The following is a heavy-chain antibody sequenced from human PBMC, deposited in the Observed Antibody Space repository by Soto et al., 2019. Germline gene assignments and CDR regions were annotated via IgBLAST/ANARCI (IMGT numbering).Heavy chain of an antibody. CDR3: ARALNPGIAVAGPDY. CDR2: IIPIFGTA. Sequence: SVKVSWKASGYTFTSYAMHWVRQAPGQGLEWMGGIIPIFGTANYAQKFQGRVTITADESTSTAYMELSSLRSEDTAVYYCARALNPGIAVAGPDYWGQ. J-gene: IGHJ4*01. V-gene: IGHV1-69*13. D-gene: IGHD6-19*01. CDR1: GYTFTSYA.